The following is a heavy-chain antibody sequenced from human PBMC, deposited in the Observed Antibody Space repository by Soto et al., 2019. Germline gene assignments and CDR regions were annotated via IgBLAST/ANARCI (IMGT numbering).Heavy chain of an antibody. CDR2: TYYKSKWFN. J-gene: IGHJ6*03. V-gene: IGHV6-1*01. Sequence: SQTLSLTCASSGDSVSSNSAGWNWVRQTPSRGLEWLGRTYYKSKWFNNYAVSVKSRITINPDTSQNQFSLHLDSVTPEDTAVYFCARGSWDDVSGHYYMDVWGKGTTVTVS. D-gene: IGHD5-12*01. CDR3: ARGSWDDVSGHYYMDV. CDR1: GDSVSSNSAG.